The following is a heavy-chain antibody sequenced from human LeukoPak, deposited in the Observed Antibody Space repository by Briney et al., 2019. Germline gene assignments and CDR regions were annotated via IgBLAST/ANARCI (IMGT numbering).Heavy chain of an antibody. CDR2: IKQDGSEK. J-gene: IGHJ6*02. V-gene: IGHV3-7*01. CDR1: GFTFSSYW. Sequence: GGSLRLSCAASGFTFSSYWMSWVRQAPGKGLEWVANIKQDGSEKYCVDSVKGRFTISRDNAKNSLYLQMNSLRAEDTAVYYCARDRSGWYPHYYYYGMDVWGQGTTVTVSS. D-gene: IGHD6-19*01. CDR3: ARDRSGWYPHYYYYGMDV.